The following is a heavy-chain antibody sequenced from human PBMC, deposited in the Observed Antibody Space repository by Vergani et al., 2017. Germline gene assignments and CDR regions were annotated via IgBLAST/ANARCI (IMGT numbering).Heavy chain of an antibody. CDR2: INHSGST. Sequence: QVQLQQWGAGLLKPSETLSLTCAVYGWSFSGYSWSWIRQPPGKGLEWIGEINHSGSTNYNPSLKSRVTISVDTSKNQFSLKLSSVTAADTAVYYCARVQELYDCWSGYRVRYYYYMDVWGKGTTVTVSS. V-gene: IGHV4-34*01. J-gene: IGHJ6*03. CDR3: ARVQELYDCWSGYRVRYYYYMDV. CDR1: GWSFSGYS. D-gene: IGHD3-3*01.